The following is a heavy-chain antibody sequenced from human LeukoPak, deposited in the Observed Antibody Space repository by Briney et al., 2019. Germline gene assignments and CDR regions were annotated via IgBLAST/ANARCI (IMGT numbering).Heavy chain of an antibody. CDR3: TTGPMGYYYYGMDV. CDR1: GFTLSNAW. Sequence: GGSLRLSCAASGFTLSNAWMSWVRQAPGKGLEWVGRIKSKTDGGTTDYAAPVKGRFTISRDDSKNTLYLQMNSLKTEDTAVYYCTTGPMGYYYYGMDVWGQGTTVTVSS. CDR2: IKSKTDGGTT. D-gene: IGHD5-24*01. V-gene: IGHV3-15*01. J-gene: IGHJ6*02.